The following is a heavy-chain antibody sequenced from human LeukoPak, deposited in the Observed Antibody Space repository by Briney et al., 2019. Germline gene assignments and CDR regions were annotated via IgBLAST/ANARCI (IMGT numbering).Heavy chain of an antibody. J-gene: IGHJ4*02. CDR3: AKACSSWFDY. CDR2: IRYDGSNK. CDR1: GFTFISYG. D-gene: IGHD6-13*01. V-gene: IGHV3-30*02. Sequence: PGGSLRLSCAASGFTFISYGMYWVRQAPGKGLESVAFIRYDGSNKYYADSVKGRFTISRDNSKNTLYLQMNSLRAEDTAVYYCAKACSSWFDYWGQGTLVTVSS.